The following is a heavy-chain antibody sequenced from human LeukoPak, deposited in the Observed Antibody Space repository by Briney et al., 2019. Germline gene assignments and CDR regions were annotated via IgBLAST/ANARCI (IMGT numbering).Heavy chain of an antibody. V-gene: IGHV3-48*01. J-gene: IGHJ4*02. D-gene: IGHD6-13*01. CDR1: GFTFSSYA. CDR3: AREPTFSSSWYTSCDF. CDR2: ITLSTSSI. Sequence: GGSLRLSCAASGFTFSSYAMSWVRQAPGKGLEWVSYITLSTSSIYYADSVKGRFTISRDNAKNSLYLQMNSLKVEDTAVYYCAREPTFSSSWYTSCDFWGQGTLVTVSS.